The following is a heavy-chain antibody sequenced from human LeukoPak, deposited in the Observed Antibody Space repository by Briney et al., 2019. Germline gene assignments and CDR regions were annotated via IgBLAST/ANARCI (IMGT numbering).Heavy chain of an antibody. V-gene: IGHV6-1*01. Sequence: SQTLSLTCAISGDSVSSNSAAWNWIRQSPSRGLEWLGRTYYRSKWYNDYAVSVKSRITINPDTSKNQFSLQLNSVTPEDTAVYFWANNGGRSWVGGFDPWGQGTLVTVSS. D-gene: IGHD2-15*01. J-gene: IGHJ5*02. CDR1: GDSVSSNSAA. CDR3: ANNGGRSWVGGFDP. CDR2: TYYRSKWYN.